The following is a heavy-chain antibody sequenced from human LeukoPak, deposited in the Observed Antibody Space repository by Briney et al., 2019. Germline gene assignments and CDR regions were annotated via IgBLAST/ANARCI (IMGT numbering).Heavy chain of an antibody. V-gene: IGHV3-23*01. CDR2: IIPSGHTT. CDR1: GFTFSSYS. CDR3: AKDDRWLQFCC. D-gene: IGHD5-24*01. Sequence: PGGSLRLSCVASGFTFSSYSMNWVRQAPGKGLEWVSGIIPSGHTTYYADSVRGRFTISRDNSRNTLYLQMNSLRAEDTAVYYCAKDDRWLQFCCWGQGTLVTVSA. J-gene: IGHJ4*02.